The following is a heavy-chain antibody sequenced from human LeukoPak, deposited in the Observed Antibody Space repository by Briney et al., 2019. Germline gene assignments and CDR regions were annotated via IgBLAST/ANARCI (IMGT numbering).Heavy chain of an antibody. Sequence: PSETLSLTCTVSGGSIRSSPHYWGWVRQPPGKGLGWIGSISYSGSTYYNPSLKSRVTISVDTSKNQFSLKLTSVTAADTAVYYCARHTYSGYDLAYWGQGTLVTVSS. CDR1: GGSIRSSPHY. CDR2: ISYSGST. V-gene: IGHV4-39*01. CDR3: ARHTYSGYDLAY. D-gene: IGHD5-12*01. J-gene: IGHJ4*02.